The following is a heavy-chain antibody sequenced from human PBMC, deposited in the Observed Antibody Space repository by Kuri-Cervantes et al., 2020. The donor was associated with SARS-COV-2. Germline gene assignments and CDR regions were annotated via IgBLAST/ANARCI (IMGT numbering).Heavy chain of an antibody. J-gene: IGHJ4*02. V-gene: IGHV3-30*03. D-gene: IGHD5-12*01. Sequence: GESLKISCAASGFTFSRYGMHWVRQAPGKGLEWVAIISYDGNNDYYADSVKGRFTISRDNSKNTLYLQMNSLRAEDTAVYYCARVLRGYSGYEFFDYWGQGTLVTVSS. CDR1: GFTFSRYG. CDR2: ISYDGNND. CDR3: ARVLRGYSGYEFFDY.